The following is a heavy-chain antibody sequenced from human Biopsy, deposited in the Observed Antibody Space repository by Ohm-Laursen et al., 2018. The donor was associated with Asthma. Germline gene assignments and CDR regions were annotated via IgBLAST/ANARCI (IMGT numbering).Heavy chain of an antibody. CDR2: ISSDGHNK. CDR3: ARQSGQDYGDSSGFDI. D-gene: IGHD3-22*01. CDR1: GFVFSQSG. Sequence: SLRLSCAASGFVFSQSGMHWVRQAPGKGLERVALISSDGHNKYYKDSVKGRFTISRDNSKLRLYLQINRLTVEDSAVYFCARQSGQDYGDSSGFDIWGQGTKVAVSS. J-gene: IGHJ3*02. V-gene: IGHV3-30*03.